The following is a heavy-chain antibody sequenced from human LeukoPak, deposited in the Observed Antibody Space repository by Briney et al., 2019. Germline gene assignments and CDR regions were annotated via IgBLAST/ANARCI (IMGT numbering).Heavy chain of an antibody. D-gene: IGHD6-13*01. CDR1: GFTFSSYA. CDR3: ANIYSRSWPDRDY. J-gene: IGHJ4*02. CDR2: ISGSGGSA. Sequence: GGSLRLXCAASGFTFSSYAISWVRQAPGKGLEWVSAISGSGGSAYYADSVKGRFTISRDNSKNTLYLQMNSLRAEDTAVYYCANIYSRSWPDRDYWGQGTLVTVSS. V-gene: IGHV3-23*01.